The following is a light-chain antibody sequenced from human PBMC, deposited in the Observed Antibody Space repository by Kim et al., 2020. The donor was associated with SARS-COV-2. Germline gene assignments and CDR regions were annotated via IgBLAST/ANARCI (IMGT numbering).Light chain of an antibody. J-gene: IGKJ4*02. CDR2: AAS. V-gene: IGKV3-15*01. CDR3: QQYKNWPLT. Sequence: VMTQSPATLSVSPGDRVTVSCWASQSVGTNLAWYQHKPGQAPRLLIYAASATVTGVPARFIGSGSGTEFTLTITSLQSEDFAVYYCQQYKNWPLTFGGGTKVDIK. CDR1: QSVGTN.